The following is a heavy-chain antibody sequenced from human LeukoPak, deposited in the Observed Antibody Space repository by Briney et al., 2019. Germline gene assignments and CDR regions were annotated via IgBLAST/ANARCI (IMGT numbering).Heavy chain of an antibody. V-gene: IGHV3-21*01. CDR2: ISSSSSYI. J-gene: IGHJ4*02. CDR1: GFKFSSYS. CDR3: ARGTMFPYYFDY. D-gene: IGHD3-10*02. Sequence: GGSLRLSCAASGFKFSSYSMKWVRQAPGKGLEWVSFISSSSSYIYYADSLKGRFTISRDNAKISLYLQMNSLRAEDTAVYYCARGTMFPYYFDYWGQGTLVTVSS.